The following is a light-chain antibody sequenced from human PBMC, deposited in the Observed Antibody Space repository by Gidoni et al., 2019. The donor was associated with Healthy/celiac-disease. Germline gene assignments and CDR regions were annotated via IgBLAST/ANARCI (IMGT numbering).Light chain of an antibody. CDR1: QSIRSW. CDR2: KAS. Sequence: DIQMTQSPSTLSASVGDRVTITCRASQSIRSWLAWYQQKPGKAPKLLIYKASSLESGVPSRISGRGAGTEFTPTISSLQPDDFATYYCQQYNRYSTFGQGTKVEIK. V-gene: IGKV1-5*03. J-gene: IGKJ1*01. CDR3: QQYNRYST.